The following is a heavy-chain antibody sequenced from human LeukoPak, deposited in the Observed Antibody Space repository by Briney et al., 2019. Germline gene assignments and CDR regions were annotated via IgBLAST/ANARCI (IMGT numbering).Heavy chain of an antibody. V-gene: IGHV3-11*04. D-gene: IGHD3-10*01. CDR2: ISTSGSTI. Sequence: GGSLRLSCAASGFTFSDYYMSWIRQAPGKGLEWVSYISTSGSTIYYADSVKGRFTISRDNAKNSLYLQMNSLRAEDTAVYYCARSLDPMVRGVKWNYFDYWGQGTLVTVSS. J-gene: IGHJ4*02. CDR3: ARSLDPMVRGVKWNYFDY. CDR1: GFTFSDYY.